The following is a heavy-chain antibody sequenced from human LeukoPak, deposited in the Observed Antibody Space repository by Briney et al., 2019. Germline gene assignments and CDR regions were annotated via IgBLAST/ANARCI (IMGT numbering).Heavy chain of an antibody. D-gene: IGHD6-6*01. CDR2: IKQDGSEK. CDR1: GFTFSSYW. J-gene: IGHJ3*02. Sequence: GGSLRLSCAASGFTFSSYWMSWVRQAPGKGLEWVANIKQDGSEKYYVDSVKGRFTISRDNAKNSLYLQMNSLRAEDTAVYYCARDPNGARLPGDAFDIWGQGTMVTVSS. V-gene: IGHV3-7*01. CDR3: ARDPNGARLPGDAFDI.